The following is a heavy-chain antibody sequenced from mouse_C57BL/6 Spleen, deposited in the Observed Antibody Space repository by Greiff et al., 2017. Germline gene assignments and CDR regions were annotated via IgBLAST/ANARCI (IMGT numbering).Heavy chain of an antibody. V-gene: IGHV1-26*01. J-gene: IGHJ2*01. CDR2: INPNNGGT. CDR1: GYTFTDYY. CDR3: ACVYYYGSSYFDY. Sequence: VQLQQSGPELVKPGASVKISCKASGYTFTDYYMNWVKQSHGKSLEWIGDINPNNGGTSYNQKFKGKATLTVDKSSSTAYMGLRSLTSEDSAVYYCACVYYYGSSYFDYWGQGTPLTVSS. D-gene: IGHD1-1*01.